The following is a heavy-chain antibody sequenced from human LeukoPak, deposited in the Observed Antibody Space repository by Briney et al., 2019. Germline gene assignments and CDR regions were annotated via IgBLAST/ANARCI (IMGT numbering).Heavy chain of an antibody. CDR3: ARGGWYVFDY. Sequence: SETLSLTCTVSGDSISSSSYYWGWIRQSPGKGLEWIGSIYYSGSTYYNPSLKSRVTISVDTSKNQFSLKLTSVTAADTAVYYCARGGWYVFDYWGQGTLVTVSS. CDR1: GDSISSSSYY. D-gene: IGHD6-19*01. CDR2: IYYSGST. V-gene: IGHV4-39*07. J-gene: IGHJ4*02.